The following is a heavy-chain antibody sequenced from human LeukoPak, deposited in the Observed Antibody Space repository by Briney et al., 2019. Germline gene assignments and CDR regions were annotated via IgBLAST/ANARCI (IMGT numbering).Heavy chain of an antibody. D-gene: IGHD5-18*01. V-gene: IGHV3-30-3*01. Sequence: GGSLRLSCAASGFTFSSYAMHWVRQPPGKGLEWVAVISYDGSNKYYADSVKGRFTISRDNSKNTLYLQMNSLRAEDTAVYYCARDRLRYSSYDYWGQGTLVTVSS. CDR2: ISYDGSNK. J-gene: IGHJ4*02. CDR1: GFTFSSYA. CDR3: ARDRLRYSSYDY.